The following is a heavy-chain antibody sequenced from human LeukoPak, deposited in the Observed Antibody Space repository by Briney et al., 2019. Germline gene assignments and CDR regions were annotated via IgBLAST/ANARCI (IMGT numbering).Heavy chain of an antibody. CDR1: GYTFTSYY. CDR2: INPSGGST. J-gene: IGHJ4*02. Sequence: GASVTVSFKASGYTFTSYYMHWVRQAPGPGLEWMGIINPSGGSTSYAQKFQGRVTMTRDTSTSTVYMELSSLRSEDTAVYYCARESVDSYGYDYWGQGTLVTVSS. V-gene: IGHV1-46*01. D-gene: IGHD5-18*01. CDR3: ARESVDSYGYDY.